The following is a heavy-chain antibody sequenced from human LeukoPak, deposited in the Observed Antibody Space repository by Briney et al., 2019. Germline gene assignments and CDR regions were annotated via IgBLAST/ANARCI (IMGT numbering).Heavy chain of an antibody. Sequence: SETLSLTCTVSGGSIIGYYWTWIRQPPGKGREWIGNIYYSGTTNYNPPLKSRITMSLDTSKNQFSLRLSSVTAADTAVYYCARLPRGNWFDPWGQGTLVTVSS. V-gene: IGHV4-59*01. CDR1: GGSIIGYY. J-gene: IGHJ5*02. CDR2: IYYSGTT. CDR3: ARLPRGNWFDP. D-gene: IGHD3-10*01.